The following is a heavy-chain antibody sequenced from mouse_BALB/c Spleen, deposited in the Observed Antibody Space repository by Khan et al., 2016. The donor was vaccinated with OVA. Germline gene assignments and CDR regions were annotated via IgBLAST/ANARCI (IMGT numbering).Heavy chain of an antibody. CDR2: INPSNGYT. J-gene: IGHJ3*01. CDR1: GYTFTSYT. D-gene: IGHD2-14*01. Sequence: QIQLVQSGAELARPGASVKMSCKASGYTFTSYTIHWIKKRPGQGLEWIGYINPSNGYTNYNQTFKDKATLTTDKSSTTAYLQLSSLTSDDSAVYNCVRDGAYHRNDGWFAYWGQGTLVTVSA. V-gene: IGHV1-4*01. CDR3: VRDGAYHRNDGWFAY.